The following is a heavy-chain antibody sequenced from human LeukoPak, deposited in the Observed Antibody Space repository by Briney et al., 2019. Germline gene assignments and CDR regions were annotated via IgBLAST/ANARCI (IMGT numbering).Heavy chain of an antibody. J-gene: IGHJ4*02. V-gene: IGHV7-4-1*02. CDR1: GYTFTSYA. D-gene: IGHD2-21*01. CDR2: INTNTGNP. CDR3: AREGDRSHIVVAPPDY. Sequence: GASVKVSCKASGYTFTSYAMNWVRQAPGQGLEWMGWINTNTGNPTYAQGFTGRFVFSLDTSVSTAYLQISSLKAEDTAVYYCAREGDRSHIVVAPPDYWGQGTLVTASS.